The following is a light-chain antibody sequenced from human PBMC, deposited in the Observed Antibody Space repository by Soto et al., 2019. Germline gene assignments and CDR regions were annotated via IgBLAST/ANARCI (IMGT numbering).Light chain of an antibody. V-gene: IGKV3-15*01. CDR1: QSVTDN. CDR3: QQSKDWPRT. CDR2: GAS. Sequence: EIVMTQSPATLSVSPGERATLSCRASQSVTDNLAWYQQKPGQAPRLLIYGASTRYTGVPARFSGGGSETEFTLTISSLQSEDFAVYYCQQSKDWPRTFGQGTKVEIK. J-gene: IGKJ1*01.